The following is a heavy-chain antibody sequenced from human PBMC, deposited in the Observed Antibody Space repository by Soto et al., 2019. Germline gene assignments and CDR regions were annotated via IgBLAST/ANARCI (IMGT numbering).Heavy chain of an antibody. J-gene: IGHJ4*02. CDR3: VRDSHGDY. CDR1: GFTFSNYW. CDR2: IDHDGPT. V-gene: IGHV3-74*01. Sequence: EVQLVESGGGLVQPGGSLRLSCAGSGFTFSNYWMHWVRQAPGKGLEWVSRIDHDGPTDYAESVRGRFTIARDNAENTLYLQMNSLRPEDTAVHYCVRDSHGDYWGQGTLVTVSS.